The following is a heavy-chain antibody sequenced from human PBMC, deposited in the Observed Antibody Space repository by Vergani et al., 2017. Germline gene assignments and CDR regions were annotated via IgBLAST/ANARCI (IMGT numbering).Heavy chain of an antibody. D-gene: IGHD3-9*01. CDR3: ARGDLRYFDWPYYYYGMDV. Sequence: QVQLQQWGAGLLKPSETLSLTCAVYGGSFSGYYWSWIRQPPGKGLEWIGEINHSGSTNYNPSLKSRVTISVDTSKNQFSLKLSSVTAADTAVYYCARGDLRYFDWPYYYYGMDVWGQGTTVTVSS. V-gene: IGHV4-34*01. CDR2: INHSGST. J-gene: IGHJ6*02. CDR1: GGSFSGYY.